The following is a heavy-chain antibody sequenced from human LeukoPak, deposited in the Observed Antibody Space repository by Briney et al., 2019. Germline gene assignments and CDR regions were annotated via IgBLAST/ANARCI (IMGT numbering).Heavy chain of an antibody. CDR3: ARGYSSGWLNWFDP. D-gene: IGHD6-19*01. J-gene: IGHJ5*02. CDR1: GYTFTSYG. CDR2: ISSYNGNT. V-gene: IGHV1-18*01. Sequence: ASVKVSCKASGYTFTSYGISWVRQAPGQGLEWMGWISSYNGNTKYAQKLQGRVTMTTDTSTSTAYMELRSLRSDDTAVYYCARGYSSGWLNWFDPWGQGTLVTVSS.